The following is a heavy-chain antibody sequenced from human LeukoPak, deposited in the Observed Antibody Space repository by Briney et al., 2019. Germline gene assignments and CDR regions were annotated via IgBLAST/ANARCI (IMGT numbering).Heavy chain of an antibody. CDR1: GFTFSNYA. V-gene: IGHV3-23*01. CDR2: ISGSGSST. J-gene: IGHJ4*02. D-gene: IGHD3-22*01. CDR3: AKEGDTSVGNYFDY. Sequence: GGSLRLSCAASGFTFSNYAMTWVRQAPGKGLEWVSGISGSGSSTYYADSVQGRFTISRDNSKNTLYLQMNSLRAEDTAVYYCAKEGDTSVGNYFDYWGQGTLVTVSS.